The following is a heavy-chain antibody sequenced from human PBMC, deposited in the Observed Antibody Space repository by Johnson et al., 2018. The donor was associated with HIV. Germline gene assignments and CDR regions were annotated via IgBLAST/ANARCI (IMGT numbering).Heavy chain of an antibody. CDR2: INWNGDNT. D-gene: IGHD6-13*01. V-gene: IGHV3-20*04. CDR1: GFTVSYNY. J-gene: IGHJ3*02. CDR3: ARDITSSNYAFDI. Sequence: VQLVESGGGVVQPGGSLRLSCAASGFTVSYNYMSWVRQAPGKGLEYVSGINWNGDNTGYADSVKGRFTISRDNAKNSLYLQMNSLRAEDTAWYYCARDITSSNYAFDIWGQGTMVTVSS.